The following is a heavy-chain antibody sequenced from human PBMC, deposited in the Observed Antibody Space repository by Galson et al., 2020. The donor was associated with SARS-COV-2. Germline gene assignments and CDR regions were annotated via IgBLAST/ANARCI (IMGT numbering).Heavy chain of an antibody. CDR3: ARQFCSRRTCTKGGFDL. J-gene: IGHJ3*01. D-gene: IGHD2-2*01. CDR1: GFTLSSYG. CDR2: IGGST. V-gene: IGHV3-64*01. Sequence: TAGSLRLSCAASGFTLSSYGMHWVRQAPGTGLEYVSSIGGSTHYVTSVKGRFSIPRDNSKNTLYLQMCSLRADDMAVYYCARQFCSRRTCTKGGFDLWGQGTTVTVSS.